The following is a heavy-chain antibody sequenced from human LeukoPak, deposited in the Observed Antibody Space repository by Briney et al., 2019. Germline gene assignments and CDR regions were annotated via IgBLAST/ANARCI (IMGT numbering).Heavy chain of an antibody. CDR1: GGSISSHY. J-gene: IGHJ3*02. CDR2: IYYSGST. CDR3: AREVALGDAFDI. D-gene: IGHD7-27*01. V-gene: IGHV4-59*11. Sequence: SETLSLTCTVSGGSISSHYWSWIRRPPGKGLEWIGYIYYSGSTNYNPSLKSRVTISVDTSKNQFSLKLSSVTAADTAVYYCAREVALGDAFDIWGQGTMVTVSS.